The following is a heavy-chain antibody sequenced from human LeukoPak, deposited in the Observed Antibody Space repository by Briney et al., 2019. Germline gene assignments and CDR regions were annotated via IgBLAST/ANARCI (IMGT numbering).Heavy chain of an antibody. CDR3: ARAEDSYGYADY. V-gene: IGHV3-53*01. CDR2: IYSGGST. J-gene: IGHJ4*02. D-gene: IGHD5-18*01. Sequence: GGSLRLSCAASGLTVSSNYMSWVRQAPGKGLEWVSVIYSGGSTYYADSVKGRFTISRDNSKNTLYLQMNSLRAEDTAVYYCARAEDSYGYADYWGQGTLVTVSS. CDR1: GLTVSSNY.